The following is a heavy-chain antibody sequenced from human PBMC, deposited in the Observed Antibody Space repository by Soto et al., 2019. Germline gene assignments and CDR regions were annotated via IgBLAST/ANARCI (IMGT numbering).Heavy chain of an antibody. CDR2: IKQDGSEK. CDR3: ARDNYDYIWGSYRNAGDAFDI. CDR1: GFTFSSYW. V-gene: IGHV3-7*01. Sequence: GGSLRLSCAASGFTFSSYWMSWVRQAPGKGLEWVANIKQDGSEKYYVDSVKGRFTISRDNAKNSLYLQMNSLRAEDTAVYYCARDNYDYIWGSYRNAGDAFDIWGQGTMVTVSS. D-gene: IGHD3-16*02. J-gene: IGHJ3*02.